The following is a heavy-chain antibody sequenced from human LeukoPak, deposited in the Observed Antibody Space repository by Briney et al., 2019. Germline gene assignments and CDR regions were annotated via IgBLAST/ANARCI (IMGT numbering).Heavy chain of an antibody. J-gene: IGHJ4*02. Sequence: GSLRLSCTASGFTVSSNYMSWVRQVPGKGLEWVSVIYIGGSTYYADAVRGRFTISRDNSKNTVHLQMNSLRAEDTAVYYCARGVGDCRGGSCYYWGQGALVTVSS. CDR3: ARGVGDCRGGSCYY. D-gene: IGHD2-15*01. CDR2: IYIGGST. CDR1: GFTVSSNY. V-gene: IGHV3-66*01.